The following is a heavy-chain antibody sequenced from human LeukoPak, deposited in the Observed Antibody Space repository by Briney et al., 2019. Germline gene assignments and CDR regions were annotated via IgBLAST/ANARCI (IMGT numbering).Heavy chain of an antibody. J-gene: IGHJ4*02. D-gene: IGHD3-22*01. CDR2: IKEDGSEK. V-gene: IGHV3-7*01. Sequence: GGSLRLSCAASGFTFTSFWMSWVRQAPGKGLEWVANIKEDGSEKYYVDSVVGRFTISRDNAKNSQYLEMNSLRAEDTAVYYCARGRFNYDSTGYSSFYHWGQGTLVTVSS. CDR3: ARGRFNYDSTGYSSFYH. CDR1: GFTFTSFW.